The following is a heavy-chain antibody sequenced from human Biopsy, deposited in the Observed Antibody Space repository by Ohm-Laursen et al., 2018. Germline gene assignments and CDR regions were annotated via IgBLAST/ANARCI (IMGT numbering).Heavy chain of an antibody. CDR3: ARRGSRGRSFDH. V-gene: IGHV4-59*08. CDR2: ISDSGST. Sequence: SDTLSLTCPVSGGSISSFYWTWIRQPPGKGPEWIGDISDSGSTNYKPSLKSRVIISVDTSKNQFSLNLSSVTAADTAVYYCARRGSRGRSFDHWGQGTLVTVSS. J-gene: IGHJ4*02. D-gene: IGHD2-15*01. CDR1: GGSISSFY.